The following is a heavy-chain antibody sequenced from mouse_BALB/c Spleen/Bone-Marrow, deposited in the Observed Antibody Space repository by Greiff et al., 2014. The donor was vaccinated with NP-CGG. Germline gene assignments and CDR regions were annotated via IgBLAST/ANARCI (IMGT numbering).Heavy chain of an antibody. Sequence: QVQLKQSGAELVKPGASVKLSCKASGYTFTSYWMHWVKQRPGQGLEWIGEINPSNGRTNYNEKFKSKATLTVDKSSSTAYMRLSSLTSEDSAVYYCARYATATYWFAYWGQGTLVTVSA. J-gene: IGHJ3*01. CDR3: ARYATATYWFAY. D-gene: IGHD1-2*01. CDR1: GYTFTSYW. CDR2: INPSNGRT. V-gene: IGHV1S81*02.